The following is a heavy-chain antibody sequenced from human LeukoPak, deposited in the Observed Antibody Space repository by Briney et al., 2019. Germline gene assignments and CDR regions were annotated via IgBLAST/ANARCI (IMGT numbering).Heavy chain of an antibody. V-gene: IGHV3-30*18. Sequence: PGGSLRLSCAASGFTFSSYGMHGVRQAPGKGLKWVAVISYDGSNKYYADSVKGRFTISRDNSKNTLYLQMNSLRAEDTAVYYCAKDYSPFGVATDFDIWGQGTMVTVSS. D-gene: IGHD3-3*01. CDR3: AKDYSPFGVATDFDI. CDR2: ISYDGSNK. CDR1: GFTFSSYG. J-gene: IGHJ3*02.